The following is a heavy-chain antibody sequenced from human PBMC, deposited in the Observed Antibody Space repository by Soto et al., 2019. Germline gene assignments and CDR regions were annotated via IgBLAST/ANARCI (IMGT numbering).Heavy chain of an antibody. CDR1: GYSFTSYW. Sequence: RGESLKISCKGSGYSFTSYWIGWVRQMPGKGLEWMGIIYPGDSDTRYSPSFQGQVTISADKSISTAYLQWSSLKASDTAMYYCARQGEMATKFFDYWGQGTLVTVSS. D-gene: IGHD5-12*01. CDR3: ARQGEMATKFFDY. V-gene: IGHV5-51*01. J-gene: IGHJ4*02. CDR2: IYPGDSDT.